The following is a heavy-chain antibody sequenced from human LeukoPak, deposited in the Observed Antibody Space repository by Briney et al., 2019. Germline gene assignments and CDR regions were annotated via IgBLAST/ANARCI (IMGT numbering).Heavy chain of an antibody. CDR3: AKRGGSYRGFDY. J-gene: IGHJ4*02. V-gene: IGHV3-23*01. D-gene: IGHD1-26*01. Sequence: GGSLRLSCAASGFTFTSYAMSWVRQAPGKGLEWVSAISGSGGNTYYADSVKGRFTISRDNSNNTLYLQMNSLRAEDTAVYYCAKRGGSYRGFDYWGQGTLVTVSS. CDR2: ISGSGGNT. CDR1: GFTFTSYA.